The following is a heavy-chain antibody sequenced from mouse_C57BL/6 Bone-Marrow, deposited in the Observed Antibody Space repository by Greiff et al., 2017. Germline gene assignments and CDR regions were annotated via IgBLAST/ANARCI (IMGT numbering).Heavy chain of an antibody. CDR1: GFSLTSYA. D-gene: IGHD2-4*01. V-gene: IGHV2-9-1*01. J-gene: IGHJ3*01. CDR2: IWTGGGT. Sequence: QVQLKESGPGLVAPSQSLSITCTVSGFSLTSYAISWVRQPPGKGLEWLGVIWTGGGTNYNSALKSRLSISKDNSKSQVFFKMNSLQTDDTARYXCAIPYDYDSAWFAYWGQGTLVTVSA. CDR3: AIPYDYDSAWFAY.